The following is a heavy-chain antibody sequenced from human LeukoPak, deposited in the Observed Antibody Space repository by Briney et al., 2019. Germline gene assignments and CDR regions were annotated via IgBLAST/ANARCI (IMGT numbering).Heavy chain of an antibody. D-gene: IGHD3-22*01. J-gene: IGHJ4*02. CDR2: IYQSGNT. CDR1: GGSIRTHY. CDR3: ARDADGYLDY. V-gene: IGHV4-59*11. Sequence: SETLSLTCTVSGGSIRTHYWGWIRQPPGKGLEWIAYIYQSGNTNYNPSLKSRVTMSVDTSKDQFSLKLSSVTAADTAVYYCARDADGYLDYWGQGTLVTVSS.